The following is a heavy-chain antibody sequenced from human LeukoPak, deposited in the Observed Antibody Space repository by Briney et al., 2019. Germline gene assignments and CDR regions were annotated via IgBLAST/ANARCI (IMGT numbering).Heavy chain of an antibody. CDR3: ARAPKAYYYYMDV. Sequence: PSETLSLTCTVSGGSISSGGYYWSWIRQHPGKCLEWIGYIYYSGSTYYNPSLKSRVTISVDTSKNQFSLKLSSVTAADTAVYYCARAPKAYYYYMDVWGKGTTVTVSS. V-gene: IGHV4-31*03. CDR1: GGSISSGGYY. CDR2: IYYSGST. J-gene: IGHJ6*03.